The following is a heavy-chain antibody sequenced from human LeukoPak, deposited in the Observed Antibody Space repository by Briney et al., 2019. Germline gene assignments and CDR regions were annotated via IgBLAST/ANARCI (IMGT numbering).Heavy chain of an antibody. Sequence: GGSLRLSCAASGFTFSSYSMNWVRQAPGKGLEWVSSISSSNSYIYYADSVKGRFTISRDNAKNSLYLQMNSLRAEDTAVYYCARVKYYYDSSGYYYTTYSPIFDYWGQGTLVTVSS. J-gene: IGHJ4*02. CDR2: ISSSNSYI. V-gene: IGHV3-21*01. CDR1: GFTFSSYS. D-gene: IGHD3-22*01. CDR3: ARVKYYYDSSGYYYTTYSPIFDY.